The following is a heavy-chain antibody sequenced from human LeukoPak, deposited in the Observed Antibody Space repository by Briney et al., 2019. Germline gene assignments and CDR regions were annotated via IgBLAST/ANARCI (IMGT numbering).Heavy chain of an antibody. CDR2: ISGSGAGT. D-gene: IGHD1-1*01. CDR3: AKDPRMEEFDY. Sequence: GGSLRLSCAASGFTFSSFAMSWVRQAPGKGLDWVSSISGSGAGTYYADSVKGRFTISRDNSKNTLYLQMNSLRAEDTAVYYCAKDPRMEEFDYWGQGTLVTVSS. V-gene: IGHV3-23*01. CDR1: GFTFSSFA. J-gene: IGHJ4*02.